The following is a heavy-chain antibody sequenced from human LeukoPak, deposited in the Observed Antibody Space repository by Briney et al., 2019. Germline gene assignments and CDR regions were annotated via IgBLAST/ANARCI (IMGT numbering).Heavy chain of an antibody. J-gene: IGHJ4*02. CDR3: AKAGRGYSNYVPLGY. CDR2: ISGNGGST. V-gene: IGHV3-23*01. CDR1: GFTFSSYA. Sequence: GGSLRLSCVAPGFTFSSYAMSWVRQAPGKGLEWASLISGNGGSTYYADSVKGRFTISRDNSKNTLYLQMNSLRAEDTAVYYCAKAGRGYSNYVPLGYWGQGTLVTVSS. D-gene: IGHD4-11*01.